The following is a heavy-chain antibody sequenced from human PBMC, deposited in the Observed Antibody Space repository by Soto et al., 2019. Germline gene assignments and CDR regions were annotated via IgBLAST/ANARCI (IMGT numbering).Heavy chain of an antibody. CDR1: GYTFTSYG. CDR3: ARRKDPYGMDV. J-gene: IGHJ6*02. CDR2: ISAYNGNT. Sequence: ASVKLSCQSSGYTFTSYGISWVRQAPGQGLEWMGWISAYNGNTNYAQKLQGRVTMTTDTSTSTAYMELRSLRSDDTAVYYCARRKDPYGMDVWGQGTTVTVSS. V-gene: IGHV1-18*01.